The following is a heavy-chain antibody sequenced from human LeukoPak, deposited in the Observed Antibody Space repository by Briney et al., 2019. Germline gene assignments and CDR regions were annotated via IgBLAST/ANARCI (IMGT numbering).Heavy chain of an antibody. Sequence: SETLSLTCAVYGGSFSGYYWSWIRQPPGKGLEWIGEINHSGSTNYNPSLKSRVTISVDTSKNQFSLKLSSVTAADTAVYYCASTPAVAGFSGSYYYYGMDVWGQGTTVTVSS. CDR1: GGSFSGYY. CDR3: ASTPAVAGFSGSYYYYGMDV. J-gene: IGHJ6*02. CDR2: INHSGST. D-gene: IGHD6-19*01. V-gene: IGHV4-34*01.